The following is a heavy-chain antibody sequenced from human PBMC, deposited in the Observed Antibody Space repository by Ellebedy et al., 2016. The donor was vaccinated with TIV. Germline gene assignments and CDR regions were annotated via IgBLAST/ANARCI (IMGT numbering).Heavy chain of an antibody. CDR2: IYYSGST. V-gene: IGHV4-61*01. CDR3: ARERVDTAMVIGY. J-gene: IGHJ4*02. D-gene: IGHD5-18*01. Sequence: SETLSLTXTVSGGSVSSGSYYWSWIWQPPGKGLEWIGYIYYSGSTNYNPSLKSRVTISVDTSKNQFSLKLSSVTAADTAVYYCARERVDTAMVIGYWGQGTLVTVSS. CDR1: GGSVSSGSYY.